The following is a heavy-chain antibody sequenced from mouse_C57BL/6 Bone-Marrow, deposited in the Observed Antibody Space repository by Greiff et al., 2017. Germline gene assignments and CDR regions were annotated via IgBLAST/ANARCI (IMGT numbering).Heavy chain of an antibody. D-gene: IGHD2-3*01. J-gene: IGHJ4*01. CDR1: GYTFTSYW. CDR2: IDPSDSYT. Sequence: QVQLQQPGAELVMPGASVKLSCTASGYTFTSYWMHWVKQRPGQGLEWIGEIDPSDSYTNYNQKFKGKSTLTVDKSSSTAYMQLSSLTSDDSAVYYCAREDGYYYAMDYWGQGTSVTVSS. V-gene: IGHV1-69*01. CDR3: AREDGYYYAMDY.